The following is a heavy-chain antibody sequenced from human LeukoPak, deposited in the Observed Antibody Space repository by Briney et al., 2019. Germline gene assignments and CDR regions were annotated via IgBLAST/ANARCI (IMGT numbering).Heavy chain of an antibody. D-gene: IGHD3-22*01. V-gene: IGHV4-39*07. J-gene: IGHJ3*02. CDR2: IYYSGST. Sequence: SGTLSLTCTVSGGSISSSSYYWGWIRQPPGKGLEWIGSIYYSGSTYYNPSLKSRVTISVDTSKNQFSLKLSSVTAADTAVYYCARVDYYDSSGLNAFDIWGQGTMVTVSS. CDR1: GGSISSSSYY. CDR3: ARVDYYDSSGLNAFDI.